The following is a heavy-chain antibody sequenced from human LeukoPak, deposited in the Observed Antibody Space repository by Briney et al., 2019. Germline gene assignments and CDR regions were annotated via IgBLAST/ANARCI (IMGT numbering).Heavy chain of an antibody. Sequence: ASVKVSCKASGYTFTGYFLHWVRQAPGQGLEWMGWINPNSGGTDYAQKFQGRVTMTRDKSISTAYMELSRLRSDDTAVYYCARDSHSSAYYYAPDYYYMDVWGKGTTVTISS. D-gene: IGHD3-22*01. CDR1: GYTFTGYF. V-gene: IGHV1-2*02. CDR2: INPNSGGT. CDR3: ARDSHSSAYYYAPDYYYMDV. J-gene: IGHJ6*03.